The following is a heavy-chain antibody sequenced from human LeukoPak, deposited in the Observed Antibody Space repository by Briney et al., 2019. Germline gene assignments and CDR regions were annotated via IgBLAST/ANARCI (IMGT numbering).Heavy chain of an antibody. J-gene: IGHJ4*02. CDR2: IYYSGST. D-gene: IGHD6-13*01. V-gene: IGHV4-39*01. CDR1: GGSISSSTYY. Sequence: SETLSLTCTVSGGSISSSTYYWGCIRQPPGQGLEWIGSIYYSGSTYYNPSLKSRVTISVDTSKNQFSLNLSSVTAADTAVCYCARHGYSTTKSFDYWGQGTLVTVSS. CDR3: ARHGYSTTKSFDY.